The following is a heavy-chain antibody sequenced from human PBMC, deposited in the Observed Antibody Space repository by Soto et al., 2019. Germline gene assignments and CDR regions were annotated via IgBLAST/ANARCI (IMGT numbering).Heavy chain of an antibody. J-gene: IGHJ4*02. V-gene: IGHV1-2*02. CDR2: ISPKSGGT. D-gene: IGHD6-19*01. Sequence: QVQLVQSGAEVKKPGASVKVSCEGSGYTFIDYYMHWVRQAPGQGFEWMGRISPKSGGTNYAQKFQGRVTMAWDTSLNTAYMELSSLMSEDTAVYYCARPPGYISDWYYFDLWGQGTLVTVSS. CDR3: ARPPGYISDWYYFDL. CDR1: GYTFIDYY.